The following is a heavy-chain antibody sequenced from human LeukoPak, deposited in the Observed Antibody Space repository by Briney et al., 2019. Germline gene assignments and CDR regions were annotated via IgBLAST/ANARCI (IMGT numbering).Heavy chain of an antibody. V-gene: IGHV3-21*01. CDR2: ISRSSSYI. CDR3: ARRPRLRQATTAPEAGY. Sequence: KRGGSLRLSCAASGLTFRSYSMNWVRQAPGKGLECVSSISRSSSYIYYADSVKGLFTISRDNAKHAVYLQMNTLRPEATAVSYCARRPRLRQATTAPEAGYWGQGTLVTVSS. J-gene: IGHJ4*02. CDR1: GLTFRSYS. D-gene: IGHD5-12*01.